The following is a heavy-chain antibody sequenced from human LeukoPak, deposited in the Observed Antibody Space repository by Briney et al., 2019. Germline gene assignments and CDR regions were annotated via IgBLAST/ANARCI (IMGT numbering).Heavy chain of an antibody. V-gene: IGHV3-74*01. D-gene: IGHD3-22*01. J-gene: IGHJ4*02. CDR3: ANRHDSSGGDY. CDR2: INSDGGTT. CDR1: GFTFSSYW. Sequence: QPGGSLRLSCAASGFTFSSYWMHWVRQAPGKGLVWVSRINSDGGTTTYADSVKGRFTISRDNAKNTLYLQMNSLRAEDTAVYYCANRHDSSGGDYWGQGTLVTVSS.